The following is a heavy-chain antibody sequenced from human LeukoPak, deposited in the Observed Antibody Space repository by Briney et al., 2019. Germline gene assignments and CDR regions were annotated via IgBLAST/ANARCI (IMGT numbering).Heavy chain of an antibody. CDR1: GFTFSSYA. Sequence: GGSLRLSCAASGFTFSSYAMHWVRQAQGKGLEWVAVISYDGSNKYYADSVKGRFTISRDNSKNTLYLQMNSLRAEDTAVYYCARSPEDYYDSSGPLDYWGQGTLVTVSS. J-gene: IGHJ4*02. V-gene: IGHV3-30*04. D-gene: IGHD3-22*01. CDR2: ISYDGSNK. CDR3: ARSPEDYYDSSGPLDY.